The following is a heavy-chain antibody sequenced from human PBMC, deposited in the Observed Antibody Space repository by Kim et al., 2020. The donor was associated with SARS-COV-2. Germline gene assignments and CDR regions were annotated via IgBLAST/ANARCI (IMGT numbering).Heavy chain of an antibody. V-gene: IGHV1-2*06. Sequence: ASVKVSCKASGYTFTGYYMHWVRQAPGQGLEWMGRINPNSGGTNYAQKFQGRVTMTRDTSISTAYMELSRLRSDDTAVYYCARGTIFGVVISIRYYYGMDVWGQGTTVTVSS. CDR3: ARGTIFGVVISIRYYYGMDV. D-gene: IGHD3-3*01. CDR1: GYTFTGYY. CDR2: INPNSGGT. J-gene: IGHJ6*02.